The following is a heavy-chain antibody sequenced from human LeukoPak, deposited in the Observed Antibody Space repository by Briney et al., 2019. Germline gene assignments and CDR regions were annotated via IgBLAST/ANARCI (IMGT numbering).Heavy chain of an antibody. CDR3: ARVAAAGMFGNWFDP. Sequence: ASVKVSCKASGYTFTGYYMHWVRQAPGQGLEWMGWINPNSGGTNYAQKFQGRVTMTRDTSISTAYMELSRLRSDDTAVYYCARVAAAGMFGNWFDPWGQGTLVTVSS. D-gene: IGHD6-13*01. CDR1: GYTFTGYY. V-gene: IGHV1-2*02. J-gene: IGHJ5*02. CDR2: INPNSGGT.